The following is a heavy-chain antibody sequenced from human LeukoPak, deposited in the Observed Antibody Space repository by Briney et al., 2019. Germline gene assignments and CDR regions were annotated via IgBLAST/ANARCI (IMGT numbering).Heavy chain of an antibody. CDR1: GYTFTSYY. CDR3: ARETGYSSVSDAFDI. J-gene: IGHJ3*02. D-gene: IGHD6-19*01. Sequence: ASVKVSCKASGYTFTSYYIHWVRQAPGQGLEWMGWINPNSGGTNYAQKFQGRVTMTRDTSISTAYMELSRLRSDDTAVYYCARETGYSSVSDAFDIWGQGTMVTVSS. CDR2: INPNSGGT. V-gene: IGHV1-2*02.